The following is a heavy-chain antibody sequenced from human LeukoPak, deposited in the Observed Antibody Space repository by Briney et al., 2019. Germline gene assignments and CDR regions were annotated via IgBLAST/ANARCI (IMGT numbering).Heavy chain of an antibody. CDR1: GFTSSSYS. J-gene: IGHJ3*02. V-gene: IGHV3-21*01. CDR2: ISSSSSYI. Sequence: GGSLRLSCAASGFTSSSYSMNWVRQAPGKGLEWVSSISSSSSYIYYADSVKGRFTISRDNAKNSLYLQMNSLRAEDTAVYYCATALSSDAFDIWGQGTMVTVSS. D-gene: IGHD1-26*01. CDR3: ATALSSDAFDI.